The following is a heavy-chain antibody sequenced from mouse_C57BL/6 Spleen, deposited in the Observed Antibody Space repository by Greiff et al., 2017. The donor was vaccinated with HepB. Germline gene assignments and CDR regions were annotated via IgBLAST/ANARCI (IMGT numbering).Heavy chain of an antibody. D-gene: IGHD1-1*01. J-gene: IGHJ2*01. CDR2: IHPNSGST. V-gene: IGHV1-64*01. CDR3: ASQDYYGSSFFDY. Sequence: QVQLQQPGAELVKPGASVKLSCKASGYTFTSYWMHWVKQRPGQGLEWIGMIHPNSGSTNYNEKFKSKATLTVDKSSSTAYMHLSSLTSEDSAVYYCASQDYYGSSFFDYWGQGTTLTVSS. CDR1: GYTFTSYW.